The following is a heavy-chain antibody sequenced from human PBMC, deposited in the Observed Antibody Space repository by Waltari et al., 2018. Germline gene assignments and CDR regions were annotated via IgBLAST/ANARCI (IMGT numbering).Heavy chain of an antibody. D-gene: IGHD6-13*01. J-gene: IGHJ4*02. CDR3: ARSEGYSSSATFDY. Sequence: QVQLVQSGAEVKKPGSSVKVSCKASGGTFSSYAISWVRQAPGQGLEWMGGIIPILGIANYAQKFQCGVTITADKSTSTAYMELSSLRSEDTAVYYCARSEGYSSSATFDYWGQGTLVTVSS. CDR2: IIPILGIA. CDR1: GGTFSSYA. V-gene: IGHV1-69*10.